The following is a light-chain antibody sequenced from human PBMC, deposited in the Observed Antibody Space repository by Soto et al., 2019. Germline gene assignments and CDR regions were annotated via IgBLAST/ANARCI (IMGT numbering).Light chain of an antibody. CDR2: AAS. J-gene: IGKJ4*01. V-gene: IGKV1-39*01. CDR3: QQSYSVPLT. Sequence: DIQMTQSPSSLSASVGDTVTITCRASQNIVNYLNWYQRKPGKAPKLLIYAASSLQSGVPSRFSGSGSGTDFTLTITTLQPEDFVTFYCQQSYSVPLTFGGGTKVEIK. CDR1: QNIVNY.